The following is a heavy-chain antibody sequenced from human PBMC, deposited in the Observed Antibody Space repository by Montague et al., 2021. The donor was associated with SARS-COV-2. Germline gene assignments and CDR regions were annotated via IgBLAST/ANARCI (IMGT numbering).Heavy chain of an antibody. CDR3: ARSARFGESPEMDV. V-gene: IGHV3-33*01. Sequence: SLRLSCAASGFTFSSYGMHWVRQAPGKGLERVAVIWYDGSNKHYADSVKGRFTISRDNSKNTLYLQMNSLRAEDTAVYYCARSARFGESPEMDVWGQGTTVTVSS. CDR1: GFTFSSYG. CDR2: IWYDGSNK. D-gene: IGHD3-10*01. J-gene: IGHJ6*02.